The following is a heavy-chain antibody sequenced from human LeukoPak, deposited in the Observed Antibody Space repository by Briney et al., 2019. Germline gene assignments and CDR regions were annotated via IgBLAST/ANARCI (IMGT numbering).Heavy chain of an antibody. CDR1: GGSISSYY. D-gene: IGHD5-12*01. J-gene: IGHJ4*02. Sequence: SETLSLTCTVSGGSISSYYWSWIRQPPGKGLEWIGYIYYSGSTNYNPSLKSRVTISVDTSKNQFSLKLSSATAADTAVYYCARGHSGYDYHFDYWGQGTLVTVSS. CDR2: IYYSGST. V-gene: IGHV4-59*01. CDR3: ARGHSGYDYHFDY.